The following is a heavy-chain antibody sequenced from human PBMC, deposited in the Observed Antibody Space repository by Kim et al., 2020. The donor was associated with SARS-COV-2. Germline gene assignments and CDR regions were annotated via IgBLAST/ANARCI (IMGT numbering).Heavy chain of an antibody. V-gene: IGHV1-69*13. CDR1: GGTFSSYA. J-gene: IGHJ6*02. CDR3: ARVNSERGDYYYGMDV. Sequence: SVKVSCKASGGTFSSYAISWVRQAPGQGLEWMGGIIPIFGTANYAQKFQGRVTITADESTSTAYMELSSLRSEDTAVYYCARVNSERGDYYYGMDVWGQGTTVTVSS. CDR2: IIPIFGTA. D-gene: IGHD3-10*01.